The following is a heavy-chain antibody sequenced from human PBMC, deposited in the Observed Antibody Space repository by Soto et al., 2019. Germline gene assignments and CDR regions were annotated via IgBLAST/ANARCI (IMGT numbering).Heavy chain of an antibody. J-gene: IGHJ6*02. D-gene: IGHD6-13*01. CDR2: IWYDGSNK. CDR3: ARDLIIGIAAGGYYYYGMDV. V-gene: IGHV3-33*01. CDR1: GFTFSSYG. Sequence: GGSLRLSCAASGFTFSSYGMHWVRQAPGKGLEWVAVIWYDGSNKYYADSVKGRFTISRDNSKNTLYLQMNSLRAEDTAVYYCARDLIIGIAAGGYYYYGMDVWGQGTTVTVSS.